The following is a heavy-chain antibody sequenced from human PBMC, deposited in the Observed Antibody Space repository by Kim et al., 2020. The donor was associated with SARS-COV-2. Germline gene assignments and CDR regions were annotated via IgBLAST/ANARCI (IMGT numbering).Heavy chain of an antibody. V-gene: IGHV4-39*07. J-gene: IGHJ5*02. CDR3: ARELAAAGRGWFDP. Sequence: TPSLRSRVPISVDTSKNQFSLKMSSVTAADTAVYYCARELAAAGRGWFDPWGQGTLVTVSS. D-gene: IGHD6-13*01.